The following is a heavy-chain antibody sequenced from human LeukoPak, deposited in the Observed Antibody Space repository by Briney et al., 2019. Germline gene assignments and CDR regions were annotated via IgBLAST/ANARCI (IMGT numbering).Heavy chain of an antibody. V-gene: IGHV1-46*01. J-gene: IGHJ6*02. CDR1: GYTFTSYY. CDR3: ARDRLPDFWSGYYSYYYYGMDV. D-gene: IGHD3-3*01. CDR2: INPSGGST. Sequence: ASVKVSCKASGYTFTSYYMHWVRQAPGQGLEWMGIINPSGGSTSYAQKFQGRVTMTRDTSTSTVYMELSSLRSGDTAVYYCARDRLPDFWSGYYSYYYYGMDVWGQGTTVTVSS.